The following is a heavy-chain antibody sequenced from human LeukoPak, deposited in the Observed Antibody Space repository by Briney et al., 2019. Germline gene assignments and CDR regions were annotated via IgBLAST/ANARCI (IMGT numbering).Heavy chain of an antibody. Sequence: PGRSLRLSPAASGFTSRSYAMSWVGDAPRQGLGGGSAISGSGGSTYSADSLKGRFTTSRDNPKNTLYLPINRLIAQPTAVYYSERVRSVEGVFLYYFDYWGQGTLVTVSS. J-gene: IGHJ4*02. D-gene: IGHD3-3*01. CDR2: ISGSGGST. V-gene: IGHV3-23*01. CDR1: GFTSRSYA. CDR3: ERVRSVEGVFLYYFDY.